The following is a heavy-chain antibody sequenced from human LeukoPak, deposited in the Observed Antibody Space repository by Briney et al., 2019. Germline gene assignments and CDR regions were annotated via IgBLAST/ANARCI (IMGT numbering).Heavy chain of an antibody. D-gene: IGHD3-22*01. CDR1: GFTFSSYA. J-gene: IGHJ4*02. CDR2: ISASGGST. V-gene: IGHV3-23*01. Sequence: GGSLRLSCAASGFTFSSYAMSWVRQAPGKGLQLVSSISASGGSTYYADSVKGRFTISRDNSRNTLYLQLNSLRAEDTAIYYCASQKESFYDSGGNYWGQGTLVTVSS. CDR3: ASQKESFYDSGGNY.